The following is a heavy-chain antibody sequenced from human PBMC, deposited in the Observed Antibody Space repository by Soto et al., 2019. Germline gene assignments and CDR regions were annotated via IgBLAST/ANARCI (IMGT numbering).Heavy chain of an antibody. Sequence: EVQLVESGGGLVQPGGSLRLSCAASGFTFSSYSMNWVRQAPGKGLEWVSYISSSSSTIYYADSVKGRFTISRDNAKKSLYLQMNSLRDEDTAVYYCARVGTYYYGSGTYHTVGDYYYYGMDVWGQGTTVTVSS. CDR2: ISSSSSTI. CDR1: GFTFSSYS. J-gene: IGHJ6*02. CDR3: ARVGTYYYGSGTYHTVGDYYYYGMDV. D-gene: IGHD3-10*01. V-gene: IGHV3-48*02.